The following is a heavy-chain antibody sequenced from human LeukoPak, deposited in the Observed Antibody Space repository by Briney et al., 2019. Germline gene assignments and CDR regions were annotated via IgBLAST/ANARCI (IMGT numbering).Heavy chain of an antibody. V-gene: IGHV3-21*01. D-gene: IGHD6-6*01. J-gene: IGHJ4*02. CDR3: ARDAAPRYSSSPSNFDY. CDR2: ISSSSSYI. CDR1: GFTFGSYS. Sequence: GGSLRLSCAASGFTFGSYSMNWVRQAPGKGLEWVSSISSSSSYIYYADSVKGRFTISRDNAKNSLYLQMNSLRAEDTAVYYCARDAAPRYSSSPSNFDYWGQGTLVTVSS.